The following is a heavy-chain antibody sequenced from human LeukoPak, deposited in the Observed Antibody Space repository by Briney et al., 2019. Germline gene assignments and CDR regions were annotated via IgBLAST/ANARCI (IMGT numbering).Heavy chain of an antibody. J-gene: IGHJ4*02. Sequence: PSETLSLTCTVSGGSISSYYWSWIRQPPGKGLEWIGYIYYSGSTNYNPSLKSRVTISVDTSKNQFSLKLSSVTAADTAMYYCARDDYDILTGSHHGFDYWGQGTLVTVSS. V-gene: IGHV4-59*01. D-gene: IGHD3-9*01. CDR2: IYYSGST. CDR1: GGSISSYY. CDR3: ARDDYDILTGSHHGFDY.